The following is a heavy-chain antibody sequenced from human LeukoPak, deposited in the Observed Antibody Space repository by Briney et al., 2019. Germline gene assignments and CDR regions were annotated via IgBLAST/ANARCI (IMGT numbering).Heavy chain of an antibody. V-gene: IGHV4-39*07. CDR1: GSSISSSSYY. J-gene: IGHJ6*03. Sequence: SETLSLTCTVSGSSISSSSYYWGWIRQPPGKGLEWIGSIYYSGSTYYNPSLKSRVTISVDTSKNQFSLKLSSVTAADTAVYYCARDGGAAAKYYYYMDVWGKGTTVTVSS. D-gene: IGHD6-13*01. CDR2: IYYSGST. CDR3: ARDGGAAAKYYYYMDV.